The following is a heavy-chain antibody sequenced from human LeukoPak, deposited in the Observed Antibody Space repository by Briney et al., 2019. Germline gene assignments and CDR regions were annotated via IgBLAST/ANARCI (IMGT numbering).Heavy chain of an antibody. J-gene: IGHJ4*02. Sequence: GGSLRLSCAASGFTFSSHWMSWVRQAPGKGLEWVANRNQDGSEKYYVDSVKGRFTFSRDNAKNSLYLQMNNLRAEDTAVYYCARDGVAAGVYFDCWGQGTLVTVSS. CDR1: GFTFSSHW. CDR3: ARDGVAAGVYFDC. V-gene: IGHV3-7*01. D-gene: IGHD6-13*01. CDR2: RNQDGSEK.